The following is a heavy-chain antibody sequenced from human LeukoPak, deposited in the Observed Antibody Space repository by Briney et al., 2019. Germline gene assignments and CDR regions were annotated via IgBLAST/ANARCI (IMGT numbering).Heavy chain of an antibody. J-gene: IGHJ2*01. CDR2: ISYDGSNK. CDR1: GFTFSSYG. V-gene: IGHV3-30*18. CDR3: AKGSLSEWYFDL. Sequence: GRSLRLSCAASGFTFSSYGMHWVRQAPGKGLEWVAVISYDGSNKYYADSVKGRFTISRDNSKNTLYLQMNSLRAEDTAVYYCAKGSLSEWYFDLWGRGTLVTVSS.